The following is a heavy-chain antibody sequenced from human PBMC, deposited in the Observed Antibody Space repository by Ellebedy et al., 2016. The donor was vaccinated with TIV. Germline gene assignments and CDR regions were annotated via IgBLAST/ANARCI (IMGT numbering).Heavy chain of an antibody. Sequence: GGSLRLSCAASGFTFSSYGMHWVRQAPGKGLEWVAFIRYDGSNKYYADSVKGRFTISRDNAKNSLYLQMNSLRDEDTAVYYCARDPDIVVVPGRGGMDVWGQGTTVTVSS. CDR2: IRYDGSNK. CDR3: ARDPDIVVVPGRGGMDV. CDR1: GFTFSSYG. D-gene: IGHD2-2*01. J-gene: IGHJ6*02. V-gene: IGHV3-30*02.